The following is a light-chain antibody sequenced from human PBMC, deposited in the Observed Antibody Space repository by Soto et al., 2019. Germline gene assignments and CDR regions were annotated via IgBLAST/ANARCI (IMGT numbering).Light chain of an antibody. J-gene: IGLJ3*02. CDR3: VLYMGSGIWV. Sequence: QTVVTQEPSFSVSPGGTVTLTCGLSYGSVSTSYYPSWYQQTPGQAPRTLIYSTNTRSSGVPDRFSGSILGNKAALTITGAQAEDESDYYCVLYMGSGIWVFGGGTKLTVL. CDR1: YGSVSTSYY. V-gene: IGLV8-61*01. CDR2: STN.